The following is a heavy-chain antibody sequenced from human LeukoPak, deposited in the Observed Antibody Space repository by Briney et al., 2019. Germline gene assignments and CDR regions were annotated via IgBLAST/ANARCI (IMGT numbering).Heavy chain of an antibody. CDR1: GYTLTELS. CDR3: ATPDRYSNYAYDFDY. J-gene: IGHJ4*02. CDR2: FYSEDSET. D-gene: IGHD4-11*01. Sequence: ASVKVSCKVSGYTLTELSMHWVRQAPGKGLEWMGGFYSEDSETIYAQNFQGRVTMTEDTTTDTAYMELSSLRSEDTAVYYCATPDRYSNYAYDFDYWGQGTLVTVSS. V-gene: IGHV1-24*01.